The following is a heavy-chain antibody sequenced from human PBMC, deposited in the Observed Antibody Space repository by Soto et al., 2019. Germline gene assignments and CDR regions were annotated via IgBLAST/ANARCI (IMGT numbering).Heavy chain of an antibody. Sequence: GGSLRLSCAASGFTFSSYAMSWVRQAPGKGLEWVSAISGSCGSTYYADSVKVRFTISRDNSKNTLYLQMNSLSAEDTAVYYCAKDHGVRSAARDAFDIWGKGTMVTVS. CDR2: ISGSCGST. CDR3: AKDHGVRSAARDAFDI. J-gene: IGHJ3*02. D-gene: IGHD6-6*01. CDR1: GFTFSSYA. V-gene: IGHV3-23*01.